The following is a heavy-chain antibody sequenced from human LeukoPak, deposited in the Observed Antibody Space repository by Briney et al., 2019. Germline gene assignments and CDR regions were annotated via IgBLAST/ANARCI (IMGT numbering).Heavy chain of an antibody. V-gene: IGHV1-46*01. CDR1: GYTFVSYY. Sequence: ASVKVSCKASGYTFVSYYMHWVRQAPGQGLEWMAILNPSSGSTSYAQKFQGRVTITRDTSTSTVYMELSSLTSEDTAVYYCARDRENVLRSLEWPEYYYYGMDVWGPGTTVTVSS. CDR3: ARDRENVLRSLEWPEYYYYGMDV. D-gene: IGHD3-3*01. J-gene: IGHJ6*02. CDR2: LNPSSGST.